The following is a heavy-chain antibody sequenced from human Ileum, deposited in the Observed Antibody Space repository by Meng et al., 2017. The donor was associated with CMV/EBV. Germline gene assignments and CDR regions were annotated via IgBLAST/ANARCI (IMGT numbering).Heavy chain of an antibody. CDR1: GFTFSSYE. V-gene: IGHV3-23*01. J-gene: IGHJ6*02. CDR2: ISGSGRNT. D-gene: IGHD2-8*02. Sequence: GESLKISCAASGFTFSSYEMNWVRQAPGKGPEWVSSISGSGRNTYYADAVKGRFTISRDNSKNMFYLQMNSLRGEDTAVYYCAKPVKGGHCTGTNCFLLGMDVWGQGTTVTVSS. CDR3: AKPVKGGHCTGTNCFLLGMDV.